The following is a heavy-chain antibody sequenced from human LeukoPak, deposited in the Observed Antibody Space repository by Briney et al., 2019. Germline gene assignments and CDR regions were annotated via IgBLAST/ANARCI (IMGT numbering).Heavy chain of an antibody. J-gene: IGHJ4*02. CDR1: GYTFTGYY. CDR3: ARSTFPSLKFTSLVVTAMEY. D-gene: IGHD2-21*02. V-gene: IGHV1-2*02. CDR2: INPNSGGT. Sequence: GASVKVSCKASGYTFTGYYMHWVRLAPGQGLEWMGWINPNSGGTNYAQKFQGRVTMTRDTSISTAYMELSRLRSDDTAVYYCARSTFPSLKFTSLVVTAMEYWGQGTLVTVSS.